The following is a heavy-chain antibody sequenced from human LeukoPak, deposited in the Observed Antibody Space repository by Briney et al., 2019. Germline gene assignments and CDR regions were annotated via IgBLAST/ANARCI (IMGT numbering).Heavy chain of an antibody. Sequence: KPSETLSLTCRVSGASVSNYYWSWIRQSPGKGLEWIGFFHYSGSTNYNPSLNSRVTTSIDTSVNQLSLTLVSVTAADTAVYFCARHHDGGPKLRLDFWGLGVLVTVSS. CDR2: FHYSGST. J-gene: IGHJ4*02. V-gene: IGHV4-59*08. D-gene: IGHD2-15*01. CDR3: ARHHDGGPKLRLDF. CDR1: GASVSNYY.